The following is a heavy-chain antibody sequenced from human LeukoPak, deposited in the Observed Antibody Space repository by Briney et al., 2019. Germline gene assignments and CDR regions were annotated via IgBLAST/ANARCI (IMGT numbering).Heavy chain of an antibody. CDR2: INHSGST. CDR1: GGSFSGYY. Sequence: PSETLSLTCAVYGGSFSGYYWSWIRQPPGKGLEWIGGINHSGSTNYNPSLKSRVTISVDTSKNQFSLKLSSVTAADTAVYYCARGLMVVAATGRWFDPWGQGTLVTVSS. D-gene: IGHD2-15*01. V-gene: IGHV4-34*01. J-gene: IGHJ5*02. CDR3: ARGLMVVAATGRWFDP.